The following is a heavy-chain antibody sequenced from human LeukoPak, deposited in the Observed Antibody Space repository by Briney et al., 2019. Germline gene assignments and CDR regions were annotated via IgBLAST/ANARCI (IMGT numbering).Heavy chain of an antibody. CDR1: GLTFSSYA. Sequence: GGSLRLSCAASGLTFSSYAMSWVRQAPGKGLEWVSAISGSGGSTYYADSVKGRFTISRDNSKNTLYLQMDSLRAEDTAVYYCAKDRHYDILTGYSGFDYWGQGTLVTVSS. CDR3: AKDRHYDILTGYSGFDY. J-gene: IGHJ4*02. CDR2: ISGSGGST. V-gene: IGHV3-23*01. D-gene: IGHD3-9*01.